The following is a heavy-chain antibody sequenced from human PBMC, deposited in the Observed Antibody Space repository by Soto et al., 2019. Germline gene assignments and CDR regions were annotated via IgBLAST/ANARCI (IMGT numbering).Heavy chain of an antibody. Sequence: QVQLVQSGAEVKKPGASMKVSCKASGYIVTNYFMLWVRQAPGQGLEWMGMINPNGVNTAYAQKFQGRVTMTRDASTGTVDMELSSLRSEDTAVYYCARRILPGYYYDYWGQGTLVTVSS. CDR2: INPNGVNT. V-gene: IGHV1-46*03. CDR3: ARRILPGYYYDY. J-gene: IGHJ4*02. CDR1: GYIVTNYF. D-gene: IGHD2-15*01.